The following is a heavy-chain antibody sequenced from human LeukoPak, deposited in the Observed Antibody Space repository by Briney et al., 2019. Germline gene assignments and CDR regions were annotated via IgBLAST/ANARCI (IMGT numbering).Heavy chain of an antibody. CDR3: AKPLIAVAGTLYFDY. CDR2: ISDSGGST. Sequence: GGSLRLSCAASGFTFNSYNMSWVRQAPGKGLEWVSTISDSGGSTYYADSVKGRFTISRDNSKNTLYLQMNSLRAEDTAVYYCAKPLIAVAGTLYFDYWGQGTLVTVSS. CDR1: GFTFNSYN. V-gene: IGHV3-23*01. D-gene: IGHD6-19*01. J-gene: IGHJ4*02.